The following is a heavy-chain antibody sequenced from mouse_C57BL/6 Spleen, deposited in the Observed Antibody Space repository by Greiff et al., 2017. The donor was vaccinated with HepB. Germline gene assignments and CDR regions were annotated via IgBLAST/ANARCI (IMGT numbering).Heavy chain of an antibody. J-gene: IGHJ4*01. V-gene: IGHV5-17*01. CDR1: GFTFSDYG. Sequence: EVKLMESGGGLVKPGGSLKLSCAASGFTFSDYGMHWVRQAPEKGLEWVAYISSGSSTIYYADTVKGRFTISRDNAKNTLFLQMTSLRSEDTAMYYCAGLTGTGAMDYWGQGTSVTVSS. CDR2: ISSGSSTI. CDR3: AGLTGTGAMDY. D-gene: IGHD4-1*01.